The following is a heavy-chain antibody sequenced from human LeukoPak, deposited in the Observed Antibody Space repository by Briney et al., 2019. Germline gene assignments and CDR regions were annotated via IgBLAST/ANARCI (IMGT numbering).Heavy chain of an antibody. CDR1: GGSISSGSYY. CDR2: IYTSGST. V-gene: IGHV4-61*02. D-gene: IGHD4-23*01. CDR3: ASLYGGNSGGDY. Sequence: PSQTLSLTCTVSGGSISSGSYYWSWIRQPAGKGLEWIGRIYTSGSTNYNPSLKSRVTISVDTSKNQFSLKLSSVTAADTAVYYCASLYGGNSGGDYWGQGTLVTVSS. J-gene: IGHJ4*02.